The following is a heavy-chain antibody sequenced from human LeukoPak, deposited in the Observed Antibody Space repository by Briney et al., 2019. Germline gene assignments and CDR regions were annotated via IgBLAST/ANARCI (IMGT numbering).Heavy chain of an antibody. D-gene: IGHD2-15*01. CDR3: AREGPLVAARGLDN. V-gene: IGHV4-4*07. CDR2: IYASGIT. J-gene: IGHJ4*02. Sequence: SETLSLTCTVSGGSISSYFWSWIRQPAGKGLEWIGRIYASGITNYNPSLKSRLTMSLDTSKNQFSLRLSSVTAADTALYYCAREGPLVAARGLDNWGQGTLVTVSS. CDR1: GGSISSYF.